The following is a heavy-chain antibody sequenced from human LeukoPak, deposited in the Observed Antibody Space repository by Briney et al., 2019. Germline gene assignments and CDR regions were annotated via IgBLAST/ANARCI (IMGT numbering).Heavy chain of an antibody. CDR1: GYTFTGYY. V-gene: IGHV1-2*06. D-gene: IGHD3-3*01. Sequence: ALVKVSCKASGYTFTGYYMHWVRQAPGQGLEWMGRINPNSGGTNYAQKFQGRLTMTRDTSISTAYMELSRLRSDDTAVYYCARGGGVYDFWSGYSTGPRDYWGQGTLVTVSS. J-gene: IGHJ4*02. CDR2: INPNSGGT. CDR3: ARGGGVYDFWSGYSTGPRDY.